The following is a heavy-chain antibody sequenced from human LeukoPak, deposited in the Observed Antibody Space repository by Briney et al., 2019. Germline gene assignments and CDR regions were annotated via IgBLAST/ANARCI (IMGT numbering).Heavy chain of an antibody. CDR2: ISFDGSNK. D-gene: IGHD3-10*01. CDR1: GFTFSSYG. J-gene: IGHJ5*02. V-gene: IGHV3-30*03. Sequence: GSLRLSCAASGFTFSSYGMHWVRQAPGKGLEWVALISFDGSNKYYADSVKGRFTISRDNSKNTLYLQMNSLRAEDTAVYYCARGAYGSGSYGDNWFDPWGQGTLVTVSS. CDR3: ARGAYGSGSYGDNWFDP.